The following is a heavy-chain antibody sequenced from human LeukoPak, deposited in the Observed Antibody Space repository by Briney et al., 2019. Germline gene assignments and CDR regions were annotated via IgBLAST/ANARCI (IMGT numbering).Heavy chain of an antibody. D-gene: IGHD2-15*01. CDR1: GFDFSDYY. CDR3: AKGGYCSGGSCYDDY. Sequence: GGSLRLSCAASGFDFSDYYMSWIRQAPGKGLEWVSAISGSGGSTYYADSVKGRFTISRDNSKNTLYLQMNSLRAEDTALYYCAKGGYCSGGSCYDDYWGQGTLVTVSS. CDR2: ISGSGGST. V-gene: IGHV3-23*01. J-gene: IGHJ4*02.